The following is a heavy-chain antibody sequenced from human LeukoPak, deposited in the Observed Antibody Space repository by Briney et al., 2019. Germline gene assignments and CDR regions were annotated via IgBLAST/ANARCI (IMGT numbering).Heavy chain of an antibody. D-gene: IGHD6-19*01. CDR1: GYTFTSYG. CDR2: INPNSGGT. CDR3: ARDPVAGAIPLDY. Sequence: ASVKVSCKASGYTFTSYGISWVRQAPGQGLEWMGRINPNSGGTNYAQKFQGRVTMTRDTSISTAYMELSRLRSDDTAVYYCARDPVAGAIPLDYWGQGTLVTVSS. V-gene: IGHV1-2*06. J-gene: IGHJ4*02.